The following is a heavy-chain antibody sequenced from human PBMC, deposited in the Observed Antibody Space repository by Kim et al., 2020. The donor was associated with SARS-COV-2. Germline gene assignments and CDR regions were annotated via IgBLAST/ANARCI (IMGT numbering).Heavy chain of an antibody. CDR2: IYHSGST. Sequence: SETLSLTCTVSGYSISSGDYWGWIRQPPGNRLEWIGSIYHSGSTYYNPSLKSRVALSVDTSKNQFSLQLSSVTAADTAVYYCARGRGAAGRLNEWGQGT. CDR1: GYSISSGDY. D-gene: IGHD1-26*01. V-gene: IGHV4-38-2*02. J-gene: IGHJ4*02. CDR3: ARGRGAAGRLNE.